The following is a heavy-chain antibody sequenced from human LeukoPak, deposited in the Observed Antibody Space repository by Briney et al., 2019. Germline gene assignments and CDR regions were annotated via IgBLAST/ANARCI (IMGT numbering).Heavy chain of an antibody. Sequence: PGGSLRLSCGASGFTFSTYGMTWVRQAPGKGLEWVANIKQDGSEKLYLDSVKGRFTTSRDNAKNSLYLQMNSLRAEDTAVYYCVRDSGSYWGQGTLVTVSS. D-gene: IGHD1-26*01. V-gene: IGHV3-7*04. CDR3: VRDSGSY. CDR1: GFTFSTYG. CDR2: IKQDGSEK. J-gene: IGHJ4*02.